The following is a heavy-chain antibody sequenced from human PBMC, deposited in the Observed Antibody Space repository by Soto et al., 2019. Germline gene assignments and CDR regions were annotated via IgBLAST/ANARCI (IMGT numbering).Heavy chain of an antibody. CDR1: GGRVNSYA. J-gene: IGHJ4*03. CDR3: STRAYDTNGYYRFGP. D-gene: IGHD3-22*01. CDR2: INHSGRV. V-gene: IGHV4-34*08. Sequence: TSASCGGRVNSYACTGTRKTPGKGLEWIGDINHSGRVNYSPSLKSRVTISLDTSKNQFSLALSAVTAADTAMYYCSTRAYDTNGYYRFGPRGQGLLGTGSS.